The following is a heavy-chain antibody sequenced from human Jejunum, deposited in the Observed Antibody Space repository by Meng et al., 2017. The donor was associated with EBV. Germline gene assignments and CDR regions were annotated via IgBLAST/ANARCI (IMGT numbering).Heavy chain of an antibody. D-gene: IGHD4-17*01. CDR1: GDSITRGAYL. V-gene: IGHV4-30-2*01. Sequence: QHDPQESGSGLVKPSQTLSLTCAVAGDSITRGAYLWSWIRQPPGKGLEWIGNIYHIGSTYYNPSLKSRVTISVDRSKNQFSLKLTSVTAADTAVYYCARGGPDFGDYVPFDYWGQGTLVTVSS. J-gene: IGHJ4*02. CDR2: IYHIGST. CDR3: ARGGPDFGDYVPFDY.